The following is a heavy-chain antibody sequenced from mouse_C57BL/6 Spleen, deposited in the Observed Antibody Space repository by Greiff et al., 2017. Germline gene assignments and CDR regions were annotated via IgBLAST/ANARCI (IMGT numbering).Heavy chain of an antibody. CDR3: ARQSYYDDDGWYFDV. CDR1: GFSLTSYG. J-gene: IGHJ1*03. CDR2: IWSDGST. D-gene: IGHD2-4*01. V-gene: IGHV2-6-1*01. Sequence: QVQLQESGPGLVAPSQSLSITCTVSGFSLTSYGVHWVRQPPGKGLEWLVVIWSDGSTTYNSALKSRLSISKDNSKSQVVLKMNSLQTDDTAMYYCARQSYYDDDGWYFDVWGTGTTVTVSS.